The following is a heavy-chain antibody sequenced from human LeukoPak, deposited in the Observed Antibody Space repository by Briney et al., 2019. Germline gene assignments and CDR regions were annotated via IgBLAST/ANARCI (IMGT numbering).Heavy chain of an antibody. V-gene: IGHV3-30-3*01. D-gene: IGHD5-18*01. CDR3: ARSTYSPNWFDP. Sequence: GRSLRLSCAASGFTFSSYAMHWVRQAPGKGLEWVAVISYDGSNKYYADSVKGRFTISRDNSKNSLYLQMSSLRAEDTAVYYCARSTYSPNWFDPWGQGTLVTVSS. CDR1: GFTFSSYA. J-gene: IGHJ5*02. CDR2: ISYDGSNK.